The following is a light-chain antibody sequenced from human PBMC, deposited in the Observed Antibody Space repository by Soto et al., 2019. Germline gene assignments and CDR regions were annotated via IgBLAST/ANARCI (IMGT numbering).Light chain of an antibody. J-gene: IGKJ4*01. CDR1: QSVSSN. CDR3: QQYNNWPPLT. V-gene: IGKV3-15*01. CDR2: GAS. Sequence: EIVMTQSPATLSVSPGERATLSCRASQSVSSNLAWYQQKPDQAPRLLIYGASTRPTGIPARFSGSGSGTEFTLTISSLQSEDFALYYCQQYNNWPPLTFGGGTKVEIK.